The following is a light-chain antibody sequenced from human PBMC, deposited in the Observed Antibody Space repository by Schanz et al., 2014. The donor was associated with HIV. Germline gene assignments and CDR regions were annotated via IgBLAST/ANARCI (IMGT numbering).Light chain of an antibody. CDR3: SSYAGSNNLDV. CDR1: SSDVGGYKS. CDR2: EVS. Sequence: QSALTQPASVSGSPGQSITISCTGTSSDVGGYKSVSWYQQHPGKAPKLMIYEVSKRPSGVPDRFSGSKSGNTASLTVSGLQAEDEADYYCSSYAGSNNLDVFGTGTKLTVL. J-gene: IGLJ1*01. V-gene: IGLV2-8*01.